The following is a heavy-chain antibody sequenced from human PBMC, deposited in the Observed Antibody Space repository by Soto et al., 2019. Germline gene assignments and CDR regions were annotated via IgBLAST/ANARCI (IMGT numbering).Heavy chain of an antibody. Sequence: ASVKVSCKASGYTFTSYYMHWVRHAPGQGLEWMGIINPSGGSTSYAQKFQGRVTMTRDTSTSTVCMELSSLRSEDTAVYYCARAHTYYDFWSGYYPSLDAFDIWGQGTMVTVSS. V-gene: IGHV1-46*03. D-gene: IGHD3-3*01. CDR2: INPSGGST. CDR1: GYTFTSYY. J-gene: IGHJ3*02. CDR3: ARAHTYYDFWSGYYPSLDAFDI.